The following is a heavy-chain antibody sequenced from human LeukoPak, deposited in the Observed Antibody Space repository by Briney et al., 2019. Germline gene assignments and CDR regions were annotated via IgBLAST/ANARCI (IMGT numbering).Heavy chain of an antibody. CDR3: AKDWVVTPYYYYYGMDV. Sequence: GGSPRLSCAASGFTFSSYAMSWVRQAPGKGLEWVSAISGSGGSTYYADSVKGRFTISRDNSKNTLYLQMNSLRAEDTAVYYCAKDWVVTPYYYYYGMDVWGQGTTVTVSS. CDR2: ISGSGGST. D-gene: IGHD3-22*01. CDR1: GFTFSSYA. J-gene: IGHJ6*02. V-gene: IGHV3-23*01.